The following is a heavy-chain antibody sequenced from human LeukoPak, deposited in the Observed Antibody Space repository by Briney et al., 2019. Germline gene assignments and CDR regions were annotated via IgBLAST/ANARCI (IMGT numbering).Heavy chain of an antibody. D-gene: IGHD3-3*01. CDR2: ISAYNGNT. Sequence: ASVKVSCKASGYTFTSYGISWVRRAPGQGLEWMGWISAYNGNTNYAQKLQGRVTMTTDTSTSTAYMELRSLRSDDTAVYYCARDHSDPSSYYDFWSGYSPNWFDPWGQGTLVTVSS. V-gene: IGHV1-18*01. J-gene: IGHJ5*02. CDR1: GYTFTSYG. CDR3: ARDHSDPSSYYDFWSGYSPNWFDP.